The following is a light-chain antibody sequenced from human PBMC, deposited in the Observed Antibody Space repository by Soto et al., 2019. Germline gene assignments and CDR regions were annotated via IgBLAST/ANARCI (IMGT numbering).Light chain of an antibody. CDR2: ETS. CDR1: QSISSS. CDR3: QQSYNLFT. V-gene: IGKV1-39*01. J-gene: IGKJ3*01. Sequence: DIQVTQSPSSLSASVGDRVTITCRASQSISSSLNWYQQKPGKAPTLLISETSSLQSGVPSRFSGSGSGTDFTLSISSLQPEDFATYYCQQSYNLFTFGPGTKVDV.